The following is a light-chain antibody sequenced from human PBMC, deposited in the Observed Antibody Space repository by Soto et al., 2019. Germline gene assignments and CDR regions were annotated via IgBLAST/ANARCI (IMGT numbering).Light chain of an antibody. CDR3: QQYTQSLWT. CDR1: QSVSASQ. CDR2: GVS. J-gene: IGKJ1*01. Sequence: EIVLTQSPGTLSLSPGERATLSCRTSQSVSASQLAWYQQKPGQAPRLLIYGVSNRATSIPDRFSGSGSGTDFTLTIIGLEPEDFVVYYCQQYTQSLWTFGQGTKVEIK. V-gene: IGKV3-20*01.